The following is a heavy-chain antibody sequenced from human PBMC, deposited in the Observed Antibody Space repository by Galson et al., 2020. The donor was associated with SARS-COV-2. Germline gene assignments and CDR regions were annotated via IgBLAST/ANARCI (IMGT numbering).Heavy chain of an antibody. V-gene: IGHV4-34*01. D-gene: IGHD3-9*01. Sequence: SETLSLTCAVYGGSFSGYYWSWIRQPPGKGLEWIGEIKHSGTTNYNPSLKSRVTISVDTSKNQFSLKLSSVTAADTAVYYCASSPVRYFDWLFHTDVPYYFDYWGQGTLVTVSS. CDR2: IKHSGTT. CDR1: GGSFSGYY. J-gene: IGHJ4*02. CDR3: ASSPVRYFDWLFHTDVPYYFDY.